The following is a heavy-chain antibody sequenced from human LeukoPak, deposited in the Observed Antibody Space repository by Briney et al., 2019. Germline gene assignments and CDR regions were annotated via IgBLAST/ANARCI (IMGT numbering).Heavy chain of an antibody. J-gene: IGHJ4*02. CDR3: AKVAGDGNYVDY. CDR2: ISAGGGST. D-gene: IGHD7-27*01. Sequence: GGSLRLSCAASGFTFTNYAMTWVRQAPGKGLEWVSLISAGGGSTLYADSVKGRFTISRDNSKNTLFLQMNQMNGLRAEDTAVYYCAKVAGDGNYVDYWGQGTLVTVSS. V-gene: IGHV3-23*01. CDR1: GFTFTNYA.